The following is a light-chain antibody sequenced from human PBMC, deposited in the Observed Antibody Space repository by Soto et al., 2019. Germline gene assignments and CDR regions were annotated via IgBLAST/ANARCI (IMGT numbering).Light chain of an antibody. V-gene: IGLV2-14*01. Sequence: QSALTQPASVSGSPGHSIAISCTGTSSDVGSYTYVSWYQQHPGKAPKLMIFDVSNRPSGVSDRFSGSKSGNTASLTISGLQADDEADYYCSSYTISSTYVFGTGTKLTVL. CDR1: SSDVGSYTY. CDR3: SSYTISSTYV. J-gene: IGLJ1*01. CDR2: DVS.